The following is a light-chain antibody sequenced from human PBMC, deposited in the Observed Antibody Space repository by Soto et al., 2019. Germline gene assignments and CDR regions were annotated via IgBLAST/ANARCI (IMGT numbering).Light chain of an antibody. Sequence: QSALTQPASVSGSPGQSITISCSGTSSDVGTYNLVSWYQLHPGKAPKLMIYEVSKRPSGVSNRFSGSKSGNTASLTISGLQAEDEADYYCCSSAGSDTYVFGSGTKVTVL. CDR1: SSDVGTYNL. CDR2: EVS. J-gene: IGLJ1*01. V-gene: IGLV2-23*02. CDR3: CSSAGSDTYV.